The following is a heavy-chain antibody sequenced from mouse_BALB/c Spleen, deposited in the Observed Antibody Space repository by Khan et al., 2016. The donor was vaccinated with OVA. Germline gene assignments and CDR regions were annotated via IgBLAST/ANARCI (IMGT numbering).Heavy chain of an antibody. CDR3: ARIRYGSSLDY. V-gene: IGHV1S136*01. CDR2: INFYNDGT. D-gene: IGHD1-1*01. Sequence: EVQLQQSGPELVKPGASGKMSCKASGYTFTSYVMHWVKQKPGQGLEWIGYINFYNDGTKYNEKFKGKATLTSDKASSTAYMELSSLTSEDSAVYYCARIRYGSSLDYWGKGTTLTVTT. J-gene: IGHJ2*01. CDR1: GYTFTSYV.